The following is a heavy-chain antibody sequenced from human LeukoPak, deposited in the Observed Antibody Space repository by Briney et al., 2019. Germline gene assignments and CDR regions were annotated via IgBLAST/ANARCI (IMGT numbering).Heavy chain of an antibody. CDR3: ARERHIVVVTAIFSSAYYYYYMDV. CDR1: GGSFSGYY. CDR2: INHSGST. J-gene: IGHJ6*03. D-gene: IGHD2-21*02. V-gene: IGHV4-34*01. Sequence: KPSETLSLTCAVYGGSFSGYYWSWIRQPPGKGLEWIGEINHSGSTNYNPSLKSRVTISVDTSKNQFSLKLSSVTAADTAVYYCARERHIVVVTAIFSSAYYYYYMDVWGKGTTVTISS.